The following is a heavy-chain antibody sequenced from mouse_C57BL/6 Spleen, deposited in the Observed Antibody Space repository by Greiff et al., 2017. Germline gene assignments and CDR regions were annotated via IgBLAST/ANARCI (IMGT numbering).Heavy chain of an antibody. V-gene: IGHV1-50*01. Sequence: QVQLQQPGAELVKPGASVKLSCKASGYTFTSYWMQWVKQRPGQGLEWIGEIDPSDSYTNYNQKFKGKATLTVATSSSTAYMQLSSLTSEDSAVYCCARPGVISKGWYFGVWGTGTTVTVSS. J-gene: IGHJ1*03. CDR2: IDPSDSYT. CDR3: ARPGVISKGWYFGV. CDR1: GYTFTSYW. D-gene: IGHD2-1*01.